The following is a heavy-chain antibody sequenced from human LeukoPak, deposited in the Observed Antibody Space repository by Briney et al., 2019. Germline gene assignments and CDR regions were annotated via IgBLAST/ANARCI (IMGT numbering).Heavy chain of an antibody. CDR3: ARAPAVAGPRYGMDV. J-gene: IGHJ6*04. CDR2: IWYDGSNK. V-gene: IGHV3-33*01. D-gene: IGHD6-19*01. Sequence: GGSLRLSCAASGFTFGSYGMHWVRQAPGKGLEWVAVIWYDGSNKYYADSVKGRFTISRDNSKNTLYLQMNSLRAEDTAVYYCARAPAVAGPRYGMDVWGKGTTVTVSS. CDR1: GFTFGSYG.